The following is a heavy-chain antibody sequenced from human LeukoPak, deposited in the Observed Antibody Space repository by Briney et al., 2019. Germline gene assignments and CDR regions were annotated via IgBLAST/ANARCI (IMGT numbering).Heavy chain of an antibody. D-gene: IGHD4-17*01. V-gene: IGHV1-18*01. CDR3: ARDLGTGDYVDYDLDY. CDR2: ISAYNGNT. Sequence: ASVKVSCKASGYTFTSYGISWVRQAPGQGLEWMGWISAYNGNTNYAQKLQGRVTMTTDTSTGTAYMDLRSLRSDDTAVYYCARDLGTGDYVDYDLDYWGQGTLVTVSS. CDR1: GYTFTSYG. J-gene: IGHJ4*02.